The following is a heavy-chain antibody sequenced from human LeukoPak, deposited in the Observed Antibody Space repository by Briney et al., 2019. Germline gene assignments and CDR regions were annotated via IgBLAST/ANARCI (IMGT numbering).Heavy chain of an antibody. CDR3: ARGPWGTLYGMDV. CDR2: IWYDGSNK. V-gene: IGHV3-33*01. CDR1: GFTFSSYG. Sequence: PGRSLRLSCAASGFTFSSYGMHWVRQVPGKGLEWVAVIWYDGSNKYYADSVKGRFTISRDNSKNTLYLQMNSLRAEDTAVYYCARGPWGTLYGMDVWGQGTTVTVSS. D-gene: IGHD3-16*01. J-gene: IGHJ6*02.